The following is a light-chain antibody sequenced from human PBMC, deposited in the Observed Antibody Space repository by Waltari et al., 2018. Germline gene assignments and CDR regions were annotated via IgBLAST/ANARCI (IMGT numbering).Light chain of an antibody. CDR3: VLYMGSGLWV. J-gene: IGLJ3*02. CDR2: KIN. V-gene: IGLV8-61*01. Sequence: PGGTVTLTCALSSGSVSSTSYASWYQQTPGQAPRTLVYKINNRSSGVPDRFSGSMLGNKAALTITGAQAEDESDYYCVLYMGSGLWVFGGGTKLTVL. CDR1: SGSVSSTSY.